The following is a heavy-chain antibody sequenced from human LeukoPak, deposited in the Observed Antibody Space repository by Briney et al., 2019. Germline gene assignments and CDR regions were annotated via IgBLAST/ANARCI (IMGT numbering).Heavy chain of an antibody. CDR1: GGSISSSSYY. D-gene: IGHD3-10*01. J-gene: IGHJ6*03. Sequence: PSETLSLTCTVSGGSISSSSYYWGWIRQPPGKGLEWIGSIYYSGSTYYNPSLKSRVTISVDTSKNQFSLKLSSVTAADTAVYYCARGVWIWFGEKDYYYYMDVWGKGTTVTVSS. V-gene: IGHV4-39*07. CDR3: ARGVWIWFGEKDYYYYMDV. CDR2: IYYSGST.